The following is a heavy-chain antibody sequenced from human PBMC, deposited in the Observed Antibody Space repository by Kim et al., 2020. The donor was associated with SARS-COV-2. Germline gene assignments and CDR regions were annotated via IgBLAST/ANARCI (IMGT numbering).Heavy chain of an antibody. CDR3: ARERADTYYYDSSDYSFDY. D-gene: IGHD3-22*01. CDR2: IYHSGST. CDR1: GYSISSGYY. J-gene: IGHJ4*02. Sequence: SETLSLTCTVSGYSISSGYYWGWIRQPPGKGLEWIGSIYHSGSTYYNPSLKSRVTISVDTSKNQFSLKLNSVTAADTAVYYCARERADTYYYDSSDYSFDYWGQGTLVTVSS. V-gene: IGHV4-38-2*02.